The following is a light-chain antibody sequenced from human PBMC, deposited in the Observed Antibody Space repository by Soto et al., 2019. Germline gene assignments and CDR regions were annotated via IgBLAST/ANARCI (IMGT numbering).Light chain of an antibody. Sequence: EIVMTQTPATLSVSPGERATLSCRASQSVSSDLAWYHQKPGQAPRLLIYGASTRATGIPARFSGSGSGTEFTLTINSLQSEDFVVYYCQQYNNWPRTFGQGTKVDI. J-gene: IGKJ1*01. CDR3: QQYNNWPRT. CDR2: GAS. V-gene: IGKV3-15*01. CDR1: QSVSSD.